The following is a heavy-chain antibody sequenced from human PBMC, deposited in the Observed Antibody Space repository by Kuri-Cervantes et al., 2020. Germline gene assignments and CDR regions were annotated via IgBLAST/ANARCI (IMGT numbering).Heavy chain of an antibody. V-gene: IGHV3-9*01. CDR3: ARDNHYYYYYYGMGV. CDR2: INWNSGSI. J-gene: IGHJ6*02. Sequence: GGSLRLSCAASGFTFDDYAMHWVRQAPGKGLEWVSGINWNSGSIGYADSVKGRFNISRDNAKKSLYLQMNSLRAEDTAVYYCARDNHYYYYYYGMGVWGQGTTVTVSS. CDR1: GFTFDDYA.